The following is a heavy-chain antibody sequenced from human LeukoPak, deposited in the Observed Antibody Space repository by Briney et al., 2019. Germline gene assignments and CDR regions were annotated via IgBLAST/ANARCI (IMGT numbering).Heavy chain of an antibody. CDR1: GLTFYEYT. V-gene: IGHV3-20*03. CDR2: ISRNGGTT. D-gene: IGHD3-10*01. CDR3: ARGVRGVTKYYFDY. Sequence: GGSLRLSSAASGLTFYEYTMHWVRQGPGKGLEWVSLISRNGGTTKYADSVKGRFTISRDNAKNSLYLQMNSLRAEDTGVYYCARGVRGVTKYYFDYWGQGTLVTVSS. J-gene: IGHJ4*02.